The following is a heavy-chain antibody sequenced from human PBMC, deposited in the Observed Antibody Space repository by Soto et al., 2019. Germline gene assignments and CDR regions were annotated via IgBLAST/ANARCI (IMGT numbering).Heavy chain of an antibody. D-gene: IGHD3-10*01. CDR3: SYGSSFDY. Sequence: ETLSLTCTVSGASLSSGSYYWSWIRQPPGKGLEWIGYISHSGRTNYDPSLKSRLTMSVDTSQNQFSLQLNSVTAADTAVYYCSYGSSFDYWGQGTLVTVSS. CDR2: ISHSGRT. V-gene: IGHV4-61*01. CDR1: GASLSSGSYY. J-gene: IGHJ4*02.